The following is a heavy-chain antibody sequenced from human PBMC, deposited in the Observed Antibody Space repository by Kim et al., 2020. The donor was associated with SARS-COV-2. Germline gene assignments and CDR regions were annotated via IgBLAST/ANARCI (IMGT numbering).Heavy chain of an antibody. J-gene: IGHJ4*02. CDR1: GYTFTSYA. CDR3: ARAGYDILTGYYTRSPQFDY. Sequence: ASVKVSCKASGYTFTSYAMNWVRQAPGQGLEWMGWINTNTGNPTYAQGFTGRFVFSLDTSVSTAYLQISSLKAEDTAVYYCARAGYDILTGYYTRSPQFDYWGQGTLVTVSS. CDR2: INTNTGNP. V-gene: IGHV7-4-1*02. D-gene: IGHD3-9*01.